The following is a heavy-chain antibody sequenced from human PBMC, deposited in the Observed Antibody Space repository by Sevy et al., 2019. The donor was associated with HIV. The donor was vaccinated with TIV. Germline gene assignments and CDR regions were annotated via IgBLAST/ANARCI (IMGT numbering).Heavy chain of an antibody. J-gene: IGHJ6*02. D-gene: IGHD6-6*01. CDR1: GYTFAGYY. CDR3: ARGLEQLVSYYYGMDV. CDR2: MNPNSGGT. Sequence: ASVKVSCKASGYTFAGYYMHWVRQAPGQGLEWMGRMNPNSGGTNYAQKFQGRVTMTRNTSISTAYMELSRLRSDDTAVYYCARGLEQLVSYYYGMDVWGQGTTVTVSS. V-gene: IGHV1-2*06.